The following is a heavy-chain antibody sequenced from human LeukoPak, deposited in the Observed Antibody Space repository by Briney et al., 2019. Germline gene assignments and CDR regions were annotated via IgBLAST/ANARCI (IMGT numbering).Heavy chain of an antibody. Sequence: SQTLSLTCTISGDSISTNTAAWNWLRQSPSRGLEWLGRIYYRSKWYNDYAVSVKSRITIKPDTSKNQLSLQLKSLTPEDTAVYYCARSVDWDFEYWGQGTLVTVSS. CDR1: GDSISTNTAA. D-gene: IGHD3-9*01. J-gene: IGHJ4*02. V-gene: IGHV6-1*01. CDR2: IYYRSKWYN. CDR3: ARSVDWDFEY.